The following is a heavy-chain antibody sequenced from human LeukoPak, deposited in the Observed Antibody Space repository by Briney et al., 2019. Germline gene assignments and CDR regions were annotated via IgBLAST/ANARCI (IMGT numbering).Heavy chain of an antibody. CDR1: GFTVSSNY. D-gene: IGHD3-22*01. CDR2: IYTGGST. V-gene: IGHV3-53*01. J-gene: IGHJ3*02. CDR3: ARDLGRYDSNQGPLDAFDI. Sequence: PGGSLRLSCAASGFTVSSNYMSWVRQAPGRGLEWVSVIYTGGSTYYADSVKGRFTISRDNSENTLYLQMNSLRAEDTAVYYCARDLGRYDSNQGPLDAFDIWGQGTMVTVSS.